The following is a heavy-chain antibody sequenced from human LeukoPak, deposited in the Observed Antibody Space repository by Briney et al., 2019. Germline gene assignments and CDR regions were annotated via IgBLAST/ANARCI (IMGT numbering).Heavy chain of an antibody. Sequence: PGGSLRLSCAASGFTFRSYWMHWVRQAPGKGLVWVSRINSDGSSTDYADSVKGRFPISRDNAKNTLYLQMNRLRAEDTAVYYCASGFIVGATNPSPFDYWGQGTLVTVSS. J-gene: IGHJ4*02. D-gene: IGHD1-26*01. CDR3: ASGFIVGATNPSPFDY. V-gene: IGHV3-74*01. CDR2: INSDGSST. CDR1: GFTFRSYW.